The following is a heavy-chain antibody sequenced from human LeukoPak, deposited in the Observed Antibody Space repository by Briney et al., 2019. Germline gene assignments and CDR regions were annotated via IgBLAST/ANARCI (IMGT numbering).Heavy chain of an antibody. Sequence: GDSLRLSCVASGFTFSGYSMNWVRQAPGKGLEWVSSISSSSSYIYYADSVKGRFTISRDDSKNTLYLQMNSLRAEDTATYYCAKGYYFDILSGYSSLDSWGQGTLVTVSS. J-gene: IGHJ4*02. D-gene: IGHD3-9*01. CDR1: GFTFSGYS. CDR3: AKGYYFDILSGYSSLDS. CDR2: ISSSSSYI. V-gene: IGHV3-21*01.